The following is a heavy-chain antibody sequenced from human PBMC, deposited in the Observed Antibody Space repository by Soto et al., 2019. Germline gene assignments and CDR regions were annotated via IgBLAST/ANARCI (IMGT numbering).Heavy chain of an antibody. Sequence: QVQLRESGPGLVKPSQTLSLTCTVSGDTIYSDNYYWTWIRQPPGRGLEWIAYIYYSGKTYYNPSLTSRTIISVDTSKNHFSLRLSSVTAADAAVYFCARGDSMLPSILTSPLDFWGQGILVTVSS. D-gene: IGHD2-15*01. CDR1: GDTIYSDNYY. V-gene: IGHV4-30-4*01. J-gene: IGHJ4*02. CDR3: ARGDSMLPSILTSPLDF. CDR2: IYYSGKT.